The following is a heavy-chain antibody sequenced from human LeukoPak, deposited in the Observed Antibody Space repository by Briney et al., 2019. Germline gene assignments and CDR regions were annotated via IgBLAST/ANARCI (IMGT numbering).Heavy chain of an antibody. D-gene: IGHD1-26*01. J-gene: IGHJ4*02. Sequence: SETLSLTCTVSGGSISSYYWSWIRQPAGKGLEWIGRIYTSGSTYYNPSLKSRVTISVDTSKNQFSLKLSSVTAADTAVYYCARHLELRHFDYWGQGTLVTVSS. V-gene: IGHV4-4*07. CDR3: ARHLELRHFDY. CDR1: GGSISSYY. CDR2: IYTSGST.